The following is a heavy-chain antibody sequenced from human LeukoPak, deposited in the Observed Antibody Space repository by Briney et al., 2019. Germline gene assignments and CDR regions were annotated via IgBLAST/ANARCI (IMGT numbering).Heavy chain of an antibody. CDR3: ARGVKGDLNWFDP. Sequence: SQTLSLTWTVSGGSISSYYWSWIRQPPGKGLEWMGYIYYSDSTNYNPSLKSRVTISVDTSKNQFSLKLSSVTAADTAVYYCARGVKGDLNWFDPWGQGTLVTVSS. D-gene: IGHD2-21*02. V-gene: IGHV4-59*01. CDR2: IYYSDST. CDR1: GGSISSYY. J-gene: IGHJ5*02.